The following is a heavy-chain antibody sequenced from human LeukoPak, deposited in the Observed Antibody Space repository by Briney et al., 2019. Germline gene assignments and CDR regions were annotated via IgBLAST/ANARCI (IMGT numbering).Heavy chain of an antibody. CDR3: ATRTLHNWFDP. D-gene: IGHD2-15*01. Sequence: SSETLSLTCAVYGGSFSGYYWSWIRQPPGKGLEWIGEINHSGSTNYNPSLKRRVTISVDTSKNQFSLKLSSVTAADTAVYYCATRTLHNWFDPWGQGTLVTVSS. V-gene: IGHV4-34*01. CDR1: GGSFSGYY. CDR2: INHSGST. J-gene: IGHJ5*02.